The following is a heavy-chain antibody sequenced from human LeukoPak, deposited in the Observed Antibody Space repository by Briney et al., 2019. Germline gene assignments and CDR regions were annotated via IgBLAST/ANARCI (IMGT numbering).Heavy chain of an antibody. CDR2: IKQDGSEK. V-gene: IGHV3-7*01. CDR1: GFTFSSYW. D-gene: IGHD3-3*01. J-gene: IGHJ6*03. Sequence: GGSLRLSCAASGFTFSSYWMSWVRQAPGEGLEWVANIKQDGSEKYYVDSVKGRFTISRDNAKNSLYLQMNSLRAEDTAVYYCARGGNYDFWSGYHSNYYYMDVWGKGTTVTVSS. CDR3: ARGGNYDFWSGYHSNYYYMDV.